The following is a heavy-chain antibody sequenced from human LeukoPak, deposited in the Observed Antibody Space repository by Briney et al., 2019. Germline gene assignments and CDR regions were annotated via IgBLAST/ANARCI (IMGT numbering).Heavy chain of an antibody. J-gene: IGHJ6*02. V-gene: IGHV3-30-3*01. Sequence: GGSLRLSCAASVFTFSSHAMHWLRQAPGKGLEWVAVISYDGSNKYYADSVKGRFTISRDNSKNTLYLQMNSLRAEDTAVYYCARDGARLEPHYGMDVWGQGTTVTVSS. CDR1: VFTFSSHA. CDR3: ARDGARLEPHYGMDV. D-gene: IGHD1-1*01. CDR2: ISYDGSNK.